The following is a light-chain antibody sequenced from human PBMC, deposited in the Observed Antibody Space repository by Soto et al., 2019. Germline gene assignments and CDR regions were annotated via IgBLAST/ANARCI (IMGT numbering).Light chain of an antibody. Sequence: QSVLTQPASVSGSPGQSITISCTGTSSDVGSYNLVSWYQRHPGKAPKLMIYVVGKRPSGVSSRFSGSKSGNTASLTISGLQAEDEADYYCCSYAGSGTPYVFGTGTKVTVL. CDR2: VVG. V-gene: IGLV2-23*02. CDR1: SSDVGSYNL. CDR3: CSYAGSGTPYV. J-gene: IGLJ1*01.